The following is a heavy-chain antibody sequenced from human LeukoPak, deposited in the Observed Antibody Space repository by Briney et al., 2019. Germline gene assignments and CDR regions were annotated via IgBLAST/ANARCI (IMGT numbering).Heavy chain of an antibody. CDR2: IYYSGST. J-gene: IGHJ4*02. V-gene: IGHV4-61*05. CDR1: GGSISSSSYY. D-gene: IGHD1-14*01. Sequence: SETLSLTCTVSGGSISSSSYYWSWIRQPPGKGLEWIGYIYYSGSTNYNPSLKSRVTISVDTSKNQFSLKLSSVTAADTAVYYCARHAELRNYYFDYWGQGTLVTVSS. CDR3: ARHAELRNYYFDY.